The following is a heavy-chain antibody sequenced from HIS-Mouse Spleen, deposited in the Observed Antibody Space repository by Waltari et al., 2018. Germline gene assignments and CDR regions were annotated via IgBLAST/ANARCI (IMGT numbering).Heavy chain of an antibody. D-gene: IGHD7-27*01. Sequence: EVQLVESGGGLVKPGGSLRLSCAASGFPFRNAWMSWVRQAPGKGLEWVGSIKSKTDGGTTDYAAPVKGRFTISRDDSKNTLYLQMNSLKTEDTAVYYCTTENWVVEYWGQGTLVTVSS. V-gene: IGHV3-15*01. CDR2: IKSKTDGGTT. CDR1: GFPFRNAW. J-gene: IGHJ4*02. CDR3: TTENWVVEY.